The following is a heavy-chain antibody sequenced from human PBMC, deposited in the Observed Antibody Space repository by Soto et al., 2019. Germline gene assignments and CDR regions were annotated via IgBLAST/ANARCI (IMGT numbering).Heavy chain of an antibody. CDR1: GFTFSNAW. CDR2: IKSKIDGGTT. Sequence: GGSLRLSCVASGFTFSNAWMSWVRQAPGKGLEWVGRIKSKIDGGTTDYAAPVKGRFTISRDDSKNTLYLQMNSLKTEDTAFYYCTLWFGEQKYWGQGTLVTVSS. CDR3: TLWFGEQKY. J-gene: IGHJ4*02. D-gene: IGHD3-10*01. V-gene: IGHV3-15*01.